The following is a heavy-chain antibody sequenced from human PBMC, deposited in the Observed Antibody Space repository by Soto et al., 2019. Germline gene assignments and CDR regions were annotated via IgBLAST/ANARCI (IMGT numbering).Heavy chain of an antibody. V-gene: IGHV3-21*03. CDR3: SRQLNDCSSTSCYRMDV. Sequence: GGSLRLSCAASGFTFSSYSRNWVRQAPGKGLEWVSSISCSSSYIYYADSVKGRFTISRDDSKNTAYLQMSSLKTEDTAIYYCSRQLNDCSSTSCYRMDVWGQGTTVTVSS. J-gene: IGHJ6*02. CDR1: GFTFSSYS. CDR2: ISCSSSYI. D-gene: IGHD2-2*01.